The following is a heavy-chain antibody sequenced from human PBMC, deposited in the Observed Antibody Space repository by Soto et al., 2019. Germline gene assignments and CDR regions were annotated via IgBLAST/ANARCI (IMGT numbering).Heavy chain of an antibody. CDR2: IYHSGST. J-gene: IGHJ4*02. Sequence: SETLSLTCAVSGGSISSGGYSWSWIRQPPGKGLEWIGYIYHSGSTYYNPSLKSRVTISVDRSKNQFSLKLSSVTAADTAVYYCARSYYYDSSGFDYWGQGTLVTVPQ. V-gene: IGHV4-30-2*01. CDR1: GGSISSGGYS. D-gene: IGHD3-22*01. CDR3: ARSYYYDSSGFDY.